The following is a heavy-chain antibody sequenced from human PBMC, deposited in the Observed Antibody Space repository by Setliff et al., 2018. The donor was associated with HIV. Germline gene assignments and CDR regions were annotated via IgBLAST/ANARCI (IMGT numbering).Heavy chain of an antibody. Sequence: PSETLSLTCTVSGGSISSASYYWSWIRQPAGKGLEWIGRIYSDGGTNYNPSLKSRVTISADTSKSQFSLKLSSLTAADTAVYYCARGRTQWPNYNYFDPWGLGTLVTVSS. CDR1: GGSISSASYY. CDR2: IYSDGGT. J-gene: IGHJ5*02. D-gene: IGHD6-19*01. CDR3: ARGRTQWPNYNYFDP. V-gene: IGHV4-61*02.